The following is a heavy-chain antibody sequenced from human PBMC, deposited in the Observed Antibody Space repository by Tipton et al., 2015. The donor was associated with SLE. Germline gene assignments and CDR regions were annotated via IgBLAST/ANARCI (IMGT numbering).Heavy chain of an antibody. V-gene: IGHV4-34*01. CDR1: GGSFSGYY. J-gene: IGHJ5*01. Sequence: TLSLTCAVYGGSFSGYYWSWIRQPPGKGLEWIGEINHSGSTNYNPSLKSRVTLSVDTSKNQYSLRLNSVTAADTAVYYCATGHFDFWGQGTLVRVSS. CDR2: INHSGST. D-gene: IGHD1-14*01. CDR3: ATGHFDF.